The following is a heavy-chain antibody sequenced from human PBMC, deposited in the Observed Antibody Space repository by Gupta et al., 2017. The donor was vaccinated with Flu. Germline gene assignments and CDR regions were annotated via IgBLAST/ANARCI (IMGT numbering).Heavy chain of an antibody. CDR2: SNNSGGST. CDR3: AKDLYTVPGALDS. D-gene: IGHD1-26*01. V-gene: IGHV3-23*01. CDR1: GFAFSDYA. Sequence: EVQLFGSGGGLKQPGGSLRLSRAASGFAFSDYAMSWVRQAPGKGLQWISGSNNSGGSTYYADSVRGRFTVSRDNSENMFYLQMNSLRAEDTAMYYCAKDLYTVPGALDSWGQGMLVTVSS. J-gene: IGHJ5*01.